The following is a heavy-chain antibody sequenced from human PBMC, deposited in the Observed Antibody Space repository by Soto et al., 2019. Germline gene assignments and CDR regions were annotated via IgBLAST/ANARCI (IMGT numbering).Heavy chain of an antibody. CDR2: IFYSGST. CDR1: GGSISSYY. J-gene: IGHJ6*02. CDR3: ARDKGRYDSGMDV. V-gene: IGHV4-59*01. Sequence: QVQLQESGPGLVKPLETLSLTCTVSGGSISSYYWSWIRQPPGKGLEWIGYIFYSGSTKYNPSLKSRVTISVDRSKNHFSLNLSSVIAADTAVYYCARDKGRYDSGMDVWGQGTTVTVFS. D-gene: IGHD3-9*01.